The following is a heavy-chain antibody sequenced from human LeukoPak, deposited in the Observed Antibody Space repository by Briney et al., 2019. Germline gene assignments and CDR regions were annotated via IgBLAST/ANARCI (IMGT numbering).Heavy chain of an antibody. CDR1: GSTFSSNA. D-gene: IGHD3-10*01. CDR3: AKESPYGSGSRNYYFHY. Sequence: GGSLRLSCAASGSTFSSNAMSWVRQAPGKGLEWVSAISGSADRTYYADSVKGRFTISRDNSKNTLYLQMNSLRPGDTAIYYCAKESPYGSGSRNYYFHYWGQGTLVTVSS. J-gene: IGHJ4*02. V-gene: IGHV3-23*01. CDR2: ISGSADRT.